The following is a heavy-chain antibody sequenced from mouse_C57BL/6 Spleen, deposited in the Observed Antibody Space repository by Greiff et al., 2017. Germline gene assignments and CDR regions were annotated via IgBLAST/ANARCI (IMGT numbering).Heavy chain of an antibody. CDR3: TSYYYGSSYAWFAY. J-gene: IGHJ3*01. D-gene: IGHD1-1*01. CDR1: GFNIKDDY. V-gene: IGHV14-4*01. CDR2: LDPENGDT. Sequence: VQLQQSGAELVRPGASVKLSCTASGFNIKDDYMHWVKQRPEQGLEWIGWLDPENGDTEYASKFQGKATITADTSSNTAYLQLSSLTSEDTAVYYCTSYYYGSSYAWFAYWGQGTLVTVSA.